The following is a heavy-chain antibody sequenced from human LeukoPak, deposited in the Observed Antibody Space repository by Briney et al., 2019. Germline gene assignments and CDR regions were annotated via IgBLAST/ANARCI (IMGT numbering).Heavy chain of an antibody. J-gene: IGHJ4*02. V-gene: IGHV3-21*01. D-gene: IGHD1-26*01. CDR1: GFTFSSYS. CDR2: ISSSSYI. CDR3: ASGSGSYSGVDY. Sequence: GGSLRLSCAASGFTFSSYSMNWVRQAPGKGLEWVSSISSSSYIYYADSVKGRFTISRDNAKNSLYLQMNGLRAEDTAVYYCASGSGSYSGVDYWGQGTLVTVSS.